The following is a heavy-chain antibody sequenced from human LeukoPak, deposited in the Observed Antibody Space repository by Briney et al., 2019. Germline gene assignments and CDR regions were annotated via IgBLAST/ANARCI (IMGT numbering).Heavy chain of an antibody. J-gene: IGHJ6*04. V-gene: IGHV3-48*04. CDR1: GFTFSSYG. D-gene: IGHD3-10*02. CDR3: AELGITMIGGV. Sequence: GALRLSCAASGFTFSSYGMSWVRQAPGKGLEWVSYISSSGSTIYYADSVKGRFTISRDNAKNSLYLQMNSLRAEDTAVYYCAELGITMIGGVWGKGTTVTISS. CDR2: ISSSGSTI.